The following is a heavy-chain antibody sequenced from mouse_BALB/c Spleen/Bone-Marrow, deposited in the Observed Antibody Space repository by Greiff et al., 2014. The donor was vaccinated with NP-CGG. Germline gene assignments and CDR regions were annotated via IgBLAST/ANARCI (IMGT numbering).Heavy chain of an antibody. CDR1: GYTFTRYV. J-gene: IGHJ2*01. CDR3: ARERDYGDYFDY. CDR2: INPYNGGS. Sequence: LVESGPELVKPGASVKMSCKASGYTFTRYVIHWVRQKPGQGLDWIGYINPYNGGSKYNEKFKGEATLTSDKSSHTAYMELSSLTSDDSAVYYCARERDYGDYFDYWGQGTTLTVSS. V-gene: IGHV1-14*01. D-gene: IGHD1-1*01.